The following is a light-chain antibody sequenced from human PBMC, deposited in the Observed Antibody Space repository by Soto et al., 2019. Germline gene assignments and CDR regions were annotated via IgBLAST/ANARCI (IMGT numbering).Light chain of an antibody. V-gene: IGKV2-28*01. CDR1: QSLLYNNTYNY. Sequence: ENVMTQSPLTLPVTPGEPASISCRSSQSLLYNNTYNYLDWYVQKPGQSPQLLIYFGSNRAPGVPDRFSGSGSGTDFTLKINRVEAEDVGTYYRMQALQSLTFGQGTRLEIK. J-gene: IGKJ5*01. CDR3: MQALQSLT. CDR2: FGS.